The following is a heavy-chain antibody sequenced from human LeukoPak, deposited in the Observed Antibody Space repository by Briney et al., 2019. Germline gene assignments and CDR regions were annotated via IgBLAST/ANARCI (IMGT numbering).Heavy chain of an antibody. CDR3: ARDKGYSYGHDY. J-gene: IGHJ4*02. CDR1: GFTFSSYS. Sequence: GGSLRLSCAASGFTFSSYSMNWVRQAPGKGLEWVSSISSSSSYIYYADSVKGRFTISRDNAKNSLYLQMNSLRAGDTAVYYCARDKGYSYGHDYWGQGTLVTVSS. V-gene: IGHV3-21*01. CDR2: ISSSSSYI. D-gene: IGHD5-18*01.